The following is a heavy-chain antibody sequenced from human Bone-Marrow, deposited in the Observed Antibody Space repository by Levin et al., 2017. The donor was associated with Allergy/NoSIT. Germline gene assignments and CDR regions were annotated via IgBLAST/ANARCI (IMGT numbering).Heavy chain of an antibody. CDR3: AKGSVQAWTRMPRDL. J-gene: IGHJ5*02. CDR2: IGGSDDKS. Sequence: GGSLRLSCAASGFSISNYAMNWVRQAPGKGLEWVSVIGGSDDKSYYADSVKGRFTISRDISKNMVYLQMGSLRADDTAVYYCAKGSVQAWTRMPRDLWGQGTLVTVSS. V-gene: IGHV3-23*01. CDR1: GFSISNYA. D-gene: IGHD3/OR15-3a*01.